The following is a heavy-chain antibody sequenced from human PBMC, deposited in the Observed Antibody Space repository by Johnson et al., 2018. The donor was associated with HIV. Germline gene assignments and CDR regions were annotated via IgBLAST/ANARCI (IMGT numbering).Heavy chain of an antibody. D-gene: IGHD1-1*01. V-gene: IGHV3-11*04. J-gene: IGHJ3*01. Sequence: QMQLVESGGGLVQPGGSLRLSCAASGITVSSNYMSWVRQAPGKGLEWVSYISSSGSTIHYADSVKGRFTISRDNAKNSLYLQMNSLRVEDTALYFCATVWRNEGRHSFDVWGLGTMVTVSS. CDR1: GITVSSNY. CDR3: ATVWRNEGRHSFDV. CDR2: ISSSGSTI.